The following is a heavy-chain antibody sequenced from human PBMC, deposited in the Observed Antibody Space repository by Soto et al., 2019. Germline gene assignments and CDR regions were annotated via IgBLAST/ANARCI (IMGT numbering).Heavy chain of an antibody. CDR3: AGSYDSSGPYYYYGMDV. Sequence: SVKVSCKASGGTFSSYAISWVRQAPGQGLEWMGGIIPIFGTANYAQKFQGRVAITADESTSTAYMELSSLRSEDTAVYYCAGSYDSSGPYYYYGMDVWGQGTTVTVSS. CDR1: GGTFSSYA. V-gene: IGHV1-69*13. D-gene: IGHD3-22*01. J-gene: IGHJ6*02. CDR2: IIPIFGTA.